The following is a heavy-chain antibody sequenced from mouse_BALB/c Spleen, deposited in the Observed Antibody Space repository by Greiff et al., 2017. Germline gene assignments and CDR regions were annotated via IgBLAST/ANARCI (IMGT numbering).Heavy chain of an antibody. D-gene: IGHD1-1*01. CDR3: ARGHYGSSYDAMDY. CDR1: GYTFTDYN. J-gene: IGHJ4*01. Sequence: EVKLQESGPELVKPGASVKISCKASGYTFTDYNMHWVKQSHGKSLEWIGYIYPYNGGTGYNQKFKSKATLTVDNSSSTAYMELRSLTSEDSAVYYCARGHYGSSYDAMDYWGQGTSVTVSS. CDR2: IYPYNGGT. V-gene: IGHV1S29*02.